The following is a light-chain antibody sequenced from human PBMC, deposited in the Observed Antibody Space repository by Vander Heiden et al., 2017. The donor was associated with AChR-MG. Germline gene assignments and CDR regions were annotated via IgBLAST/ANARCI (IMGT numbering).Light chain of an antibody. V-gene: IGKV3-11*01. CDR3: QQRSNWS. CDR2: DAS. J-gene: IGKJ4*01. Sequence: EIVLTQSPATLSLSPGERATLSCRASQSVSSTLAWYQHKPGQAPRLLIYDASNRATGIPARFSGSGSGTDFTLTISSLEPEDFAIYYCQQRSNWSFGGGTKVEIE. CDR1: QSVSST.